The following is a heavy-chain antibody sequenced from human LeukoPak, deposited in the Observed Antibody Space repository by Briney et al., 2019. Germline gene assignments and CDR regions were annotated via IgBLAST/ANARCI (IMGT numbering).Heavy chain of an antibody. CDR3: LRGDRRDY. CDR2: LGSDGRTT. J-gene: IGHJ4*02. V-gene: IGHV3-33*08. CDR1: GFTFSTYG. Sequence: GGSLRLSCAASGFTFSTYGTHWVRQAPGKGLEWVAVLGSDGRTTYYADSVKGRFTISRDNSKNTLYLQMNSLRVEDTAVYYCLRGDRRDYWGQGTLVTVSS.